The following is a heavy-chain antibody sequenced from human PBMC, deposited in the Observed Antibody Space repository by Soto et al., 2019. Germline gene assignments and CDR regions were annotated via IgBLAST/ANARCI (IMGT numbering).Heavy chain of an antibody. V-gene: IGHV4-34*01. CDR2: INHSGST. D-gene: IGHD2-2*01. J-gene: IGHJ5*02. CDR1: GGSFSGYY. Sequence: QVQLQQWGAGLLKPSETLSLTCAVYGGSFSGYYWSWIRQPPGKGLEWIGEINHSGSTNYNPSLKSRVTISVDTSKNQFSLKLSSVTAADTAVYYCARAGYCSSTSCPYYNWFDPWGQGTLVTVSS. CDR3: ARAGYCSSTSCPYYNWFDP.